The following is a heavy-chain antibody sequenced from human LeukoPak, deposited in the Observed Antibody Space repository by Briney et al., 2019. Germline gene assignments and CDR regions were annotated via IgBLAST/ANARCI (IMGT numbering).Heavy chain of an antibody. CDR2: IWYDGSNK. CDR1: GFTFSSYA. J-gene: IGHJ4*02. Sequence: GGSLRLSCAASGFTFSSYAMSWVRQAPGKGLEWVAVIWYDGSNKYYADSVKGRFTISRDNSKNTLYLQMNSLRAEDTAVYYCARDPQYNLYYFGYWGQGTLVTVSS. D-gene: IGHD1-14*01. V-gene: IGHV3-33*08. CDR3: ARDPQYNLYYFGY.